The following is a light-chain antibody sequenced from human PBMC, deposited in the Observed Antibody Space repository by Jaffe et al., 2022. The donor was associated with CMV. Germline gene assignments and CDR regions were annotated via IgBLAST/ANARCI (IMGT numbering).Light chain of an antibody. CDR2: DES. V-gene: IGKV3-20*01. CDR1: QSVSR. Sequence: EIVLTQSPGALSLSPGERATLSCRASQSVSRIAWYQHKPGQAPRLLIYDESTRATGIPDRFSASGSGTDFTLSISSLEPEDFAVYYCQQCGGSPYTFGQGTKLEIK. CDR3: QQCGGSPYT. J-gene: IGKJ2*01.